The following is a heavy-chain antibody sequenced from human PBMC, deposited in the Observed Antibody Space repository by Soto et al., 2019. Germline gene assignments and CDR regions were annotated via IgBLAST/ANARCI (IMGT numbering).Heavy chain of an antibody. Sequence: QVQLVQSGAEVKKPGSSVKVSCKASGGTFSKYAITWVRQAPGQGLEWMGGIIPIYGTTNFAQKIQGRVTISADECTSTAYMELSSLRSDDTAVYYWARALPLGDLFLFFDLWGQGTMVTVSS. CDR1: GGTFSKYA. CDR2: IIPIYGTT. CDR3: ARALPLGDLFLFFDL. V-gene: IGHV1-69*01. D-gene: IGHD3-16*01. J-gene: IGHJ3*01.